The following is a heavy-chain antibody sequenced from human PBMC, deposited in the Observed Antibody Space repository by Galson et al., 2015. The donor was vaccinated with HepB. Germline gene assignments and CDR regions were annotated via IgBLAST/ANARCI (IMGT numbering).Heavy chain of an antibody. D-gene: IGHD2-2*01. CDR2: INPNSGGT. J-gene: IGHJ4*02. CDR1: GYTFTGYY. V-gene: IGHV1-2*02. CDR3: ARGDIVVVPAASFDY. Sequence: SVKVSCKASGYTFTGYYMHWVRQAPGQGLEWMGWINPNSGGTNYAQKFQGRVTMTRDTSIGTAYMELSRLRSDDTAVYYCARGDIVVVPAASFDYWGQGTLVTVSS.